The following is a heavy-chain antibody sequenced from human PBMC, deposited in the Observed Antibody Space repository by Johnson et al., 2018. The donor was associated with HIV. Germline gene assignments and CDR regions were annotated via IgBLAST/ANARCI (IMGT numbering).Heavy chain of an antibody. CDR1: GFSFSNYA. Sequence: QVQLVESGGGVVQPGRSLRLSCAASGFSFSNYAMDWVRQAPGKGLEWVAVISSDGSNKNYADSVKGRFTISRDNSKNTLYLQMNSLRGEDTAVYYCAKGRDSSSWSDAFDIWGQGTMVTVSS. D-gene: IGHD6-13*01. CDR3: AKGRDSSSWSDAFDI. V-gene: IGHV3-30*18. J-gene: IGHJ3*02. CDR2: ISSDGSNK.